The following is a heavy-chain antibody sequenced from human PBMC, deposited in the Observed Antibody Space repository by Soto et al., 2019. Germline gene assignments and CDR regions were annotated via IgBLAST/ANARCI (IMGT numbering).Heavy chain of an antibody. J-gene: IGHJ1*01. V-gene: IGHV5-51*01. CDR2: IYPGDSDT. CDR1: GYSFTTNW. CDR3: ARHSGVAEDGTD. D-gene: IGHD6-13*01. Sequence: GESLKISRKGSGYSFTTNWIGWVRQMPGKGLEWMGVIYPGDSDTRYSPSFQGQVAISADKSINTAYLQWISLKASDTAMYYCARHSGVAEDGTDWGQGTLVTVSS.